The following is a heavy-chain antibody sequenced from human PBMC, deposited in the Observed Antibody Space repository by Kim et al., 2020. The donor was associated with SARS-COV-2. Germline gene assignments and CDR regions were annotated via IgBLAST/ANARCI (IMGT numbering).Heavy chain of an antibody. CDR3: ARGFGGIAAAGSFNYYYGMDV. D-gene: IGHD6-13*01. Sequence: ASVKVSCKASGYTFTSYDINWVRQATGQGLEWMGWMNPNSGNTGYAQKFQGRVTMTRNTSISTAYMELSSLRSEDTAVYYCARGFGGIAAAGSFNYYYGMDVWGQGTTVTVSS. J-gene: IGHJ6*02. CDR2: MNPNSGNT. V-gene: IGHV1-8*01. CDR1: GYTFTSYD.